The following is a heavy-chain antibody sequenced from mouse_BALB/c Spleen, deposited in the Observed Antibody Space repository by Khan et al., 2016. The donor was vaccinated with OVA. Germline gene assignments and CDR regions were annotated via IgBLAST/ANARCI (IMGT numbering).Heavy chain of an antibody. J-gene: IGHJ4*01. Sequence: QVQLQQSGAELARPGASVKMSCKAFGYTFTSYSMHWIKQRPGQGREWIGNINPSNGYTNHNQKFRDKATLTADKSFSTAYMQLSSLTSEDSAVYSCARGVHYRGSSAALDYWGQGTSVTVTS. CDR3: ARGVHYRGSSAALDY. D-gene: IGHD1-1*01. V-gene: IGHV1-4*01. CDR2: INPSNGYT. CDR1: GYTFTSYS.